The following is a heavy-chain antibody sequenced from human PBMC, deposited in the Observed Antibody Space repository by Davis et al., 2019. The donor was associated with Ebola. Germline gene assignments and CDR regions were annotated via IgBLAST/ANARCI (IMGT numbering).Heavy chain of an antibody. J-gene: IGHJ4*02. Sequence: GESLKISCAASGFTFSNNWMSWVRQAPGKGLEWVADIEKGGSVKYYLDSVKGRFTISRDNAKNSLFLQINSLRVEYTAMYYCAREKGESGGFDYWGQGTLVTVSS. D-gene: IGHD3-16*01. CDR2: IEKGGSVK. CDR3: AREKGESGGFDY. V-gene: IGHV3-7*01. CDR1: GFTFSNNW.